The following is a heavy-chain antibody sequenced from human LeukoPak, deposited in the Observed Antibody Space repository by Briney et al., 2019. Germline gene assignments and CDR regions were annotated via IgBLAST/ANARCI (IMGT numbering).Heavy chain of an antibody. CDR3: ARIPSECTTTVTTSAYYGMDV. J-gene: IGHJ6*02. D-gene: IGHD4-17*01. Sequence: SGPALVKPTQTLXLTCTSSGFSLSTSGMCVGWIRQPPGKALEWLARVDWDDDKYYSTSLKTRLTISKDTSKNQVVLTMTNMDPVDTATYYCARIPSECTTTVTTSAYYGMDVWGQGTTVTVSS. CDR2: VDWDDDK. CDR1: GFSLSTSGMC. V-gene: IGHV2-70*11.